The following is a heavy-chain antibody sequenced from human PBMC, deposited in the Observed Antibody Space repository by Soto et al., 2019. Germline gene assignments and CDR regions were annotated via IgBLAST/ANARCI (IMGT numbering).Heavy chain of an antibody. CDR2: ISSSSSYI. V-gene: IGHV3-21*01. Sequence: PVGSLRLSCAASGFTFSSYSMNWVRQAPGKGLEWVSSISSSSSYIYYADSVKGRFTISRDNAKNSLYLQMNSLRAEDTAVYYCAREARRYYGSGSEYGMDVWGQGTTVTVSS. CDR3: AREARRYYGSGSEYGMDV. J-gene: IGHJ6*02. D-gene: IGHD3-10*01. CDR1: GFTFSSYS.